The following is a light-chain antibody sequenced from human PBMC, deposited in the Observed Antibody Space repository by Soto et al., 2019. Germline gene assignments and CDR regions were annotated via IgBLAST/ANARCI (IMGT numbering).Light chain of an antibody. Sequence: DIVMTQSPDSLAVSLGERATINCKSSQSVLLSSNNKNYLAWYQQKPGQPPKLLIYWASTRESGVPDRFSGSGSGTDFTLAISRLQAEDVAVYYCQQYYSPPYTFGQGTKLEIK. CDR3: QQYYSPPYT. CDR2: WAS. V-gene: IGKV4-1*01. J-gene: IGKJ2*01. CDR1: QSVLLSSNNKNY.